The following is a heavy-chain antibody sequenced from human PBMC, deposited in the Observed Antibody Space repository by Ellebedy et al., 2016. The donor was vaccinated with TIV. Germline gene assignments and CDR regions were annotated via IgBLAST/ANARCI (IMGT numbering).Heavy chain of an antibody. D-gene: IGHD2-21*02. CDR2: IDPEDGKT. CDR1: GYTLTEVT. V-gene: IGHV1-24*01. J-gene: IGHJ6*02. CDR3: GTGDWTFLGMDV. Sequence: ASVKVSXKVSGYTLTEVTKHWVRQAPGKGLEWMGGIDPEDGKTIYAQKFQGRVTMTEDTFTDTAYLELSSLRSEDSAVYYCGTGDWTFLGMDVWGPGTTVTVSS.